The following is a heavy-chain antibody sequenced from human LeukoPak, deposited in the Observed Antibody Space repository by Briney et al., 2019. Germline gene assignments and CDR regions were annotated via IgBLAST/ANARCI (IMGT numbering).Heavy chain of an antibody. CDR2: ISYDGSNK. V-gene: IGHV3-30*18. CDR3: AKGYYDFWSGYYTPGGMDV. Sequence: GGSLRLSRAASGFTFSSYGMHWVRQAPGKGPEWVALISYDGSNKYYADSVKGRFTIYRDNSKNTLYLQMNSLRAEDTAVYYCAKGYYDFWSGYYTPGGMDVWGQGTTVTVSS. D-gene: IGHD3-3*01. CDR1: GFTFSSYG. J-gene: IGHJ6*02.